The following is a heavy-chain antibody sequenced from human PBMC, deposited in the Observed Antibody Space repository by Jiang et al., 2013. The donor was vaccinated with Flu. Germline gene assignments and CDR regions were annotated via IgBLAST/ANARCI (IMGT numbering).Heavy chain of an antibody. D-gene: IGHD2-2*01. V-gene: IGHV4-34*01. CDR2: MYHSGST. Sequence: LLKPSETLSLTCAVYGGSFSGYYWGWVRQPPGKGLEWIGSMYHSGSTYYNPSLKSRVTISVDTSKNQFSLKLSSVTAADTAVYYCARHRVLYCSTTSCPGTSFDYWGQGILVTVSS. J-gene: IGHJ4*02. CDR1: GGSFSGYY. CDR3: ARHRVLYCSTTSCPGTSFDY.